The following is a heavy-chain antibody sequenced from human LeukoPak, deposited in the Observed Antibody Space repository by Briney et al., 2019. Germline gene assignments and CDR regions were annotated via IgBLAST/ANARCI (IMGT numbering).Heavy chain of an antibody. CDR3: ARDSRYCSSTSCRYGGNWYFDL. Sequence: GASVKVSCKASGGTFSSYAISWVRQAPGQGLEWMGGIIPIFGTANYAQKFQGRVTITADESTSTAYMELSSLRSEDTAVYYCARDSRYCSSTSCRYGGNWYFDLWGRGTLVTVSS. CDR1: GGTFSSYA. J-gene: IGHJ2*01. CDR2: IIPIFGTA. V-gene: IGHV1-69*13. D-gene: IGHD2-2*01.